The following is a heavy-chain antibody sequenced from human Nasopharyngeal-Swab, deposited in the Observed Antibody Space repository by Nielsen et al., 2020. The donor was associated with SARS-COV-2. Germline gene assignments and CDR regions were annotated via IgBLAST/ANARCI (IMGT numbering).Heavy chain of an antibody. Sequence: GGSLRLSCAASGFTFSTYGMHWVRQAPGKGLEWVAIISSGGRTQVYADSVEGRFTISRDDPENTLYLQMNSLRPEDTAVYYCAKESSTYYYDNWGQGTLVTVSS. CDR1: GFTFSTYG. D-gene: IGHD2-2*01. V-gene: IGHV3-30*18. J-gene: IGHJ4*02. CDR2: ISSGGRTQ. CDR3: AKESSTYYYDN.